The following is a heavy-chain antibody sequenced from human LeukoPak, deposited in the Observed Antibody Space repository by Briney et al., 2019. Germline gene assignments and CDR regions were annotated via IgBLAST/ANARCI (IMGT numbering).Heavy chain of an antibody. CDR3: ARDRDYGSGSSYYYGMDV. CDR2: IYTSGST. V-gene: IGHV4-4*07. D-gene: IGHD3-10*01. J-gene: IGHJ6*02. CDR1: GGSISSYY. Sequence: SDTLSLTCTVSGGSISSYYWSWIRQPAGEGLEWIGRIYTSGSTNYNPSLKSRVTMSVDKSKNQFSLKLSSVTAADTAVYYCARDRDYGSGSSYYYGMDVWGQGTTVTVSS.